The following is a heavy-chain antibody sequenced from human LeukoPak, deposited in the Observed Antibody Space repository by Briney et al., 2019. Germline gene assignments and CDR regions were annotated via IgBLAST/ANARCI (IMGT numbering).Heavy chain of an antibody. CDR3: ARVAILSFGESLDY. Sequence: EASVKVSCKASGYSFSSYALTWVRQVPGQGLEWMGWITTNTGKPTYAQSFTGRFVFSLDTSVNTAYLQINSLKTEDTAVYYCARVAILSFGESLDYWGQGTLVTVSS. V-gene: IGHV7-4-1*02. J-gene: IGHJ4*02. CDR2: ITTNTGKP. CDR1: GYSFSSYA. D-gene: IGHD3-10*01.